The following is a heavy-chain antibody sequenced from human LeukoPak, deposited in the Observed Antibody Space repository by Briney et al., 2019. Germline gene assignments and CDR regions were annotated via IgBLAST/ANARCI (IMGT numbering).Heavy chain of an antibody. Sequence: GGSLRLSCAASGFTFSSYSMNWVRQAPGKGLEWVSSISSSSSYIYYADSVKGRFTISRDNAKNSLYLQMNSLRAEDTAVYYCARDPPLAAADPPFQHWGQGTLVPSPQ. D-gene: IGHD6-13*01. CDR1: GFTFSSYS. J-gene: IGHJ1*01. V-gene: IGHV3-21*01. CDR3: ARDPPLAAADPPFQH. CDR2: ISSSSSYI.